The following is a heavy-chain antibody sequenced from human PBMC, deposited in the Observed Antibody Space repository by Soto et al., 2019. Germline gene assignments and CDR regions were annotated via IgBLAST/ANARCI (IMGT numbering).Heavy chain of an antibody. D-gene: IGHD3-22*01. CDR3: ARDRGPSSGYYPYWFDP. CDR2: IIPIFGTA. Sequence: QVQLVQSGAEVKKPGSSVKVSCKASGGTFSSYAITWVRQAPGQGLEWMEGIIPIFGTANYAQKFQARVTLTADESTSTAYMELSSLRSEDTAVYYCARDRGPSSGYYPYWFDPWGQGTLVTVSS. CDR1: GGTFSSYA. J-gene: IGHJ5*02. V-gene: IGHV1-69*12.